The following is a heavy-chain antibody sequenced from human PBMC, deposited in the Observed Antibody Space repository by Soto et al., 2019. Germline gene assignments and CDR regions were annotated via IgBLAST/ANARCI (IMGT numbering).Heavy chain of an antibody. CDR2: ISYDGSNK. CDR3: YTPARHYDILTGPYYSDY. Sequence: PGGSLRLSCAASGFTFSSYGMHWVRQAPGKGLEWVAVISYDGSNKYYTDSVKGRFTISRDNSKNTLYLQMNSLRAEDTAVYYCYTPARHYDILTGPYYSDYWGQGTLVTVSS. D-gene: IGHD3-9*01. J-gene: IGHJ4*02. CDR1: GFTFSSYG. V-gene: IGHV3-30*03.